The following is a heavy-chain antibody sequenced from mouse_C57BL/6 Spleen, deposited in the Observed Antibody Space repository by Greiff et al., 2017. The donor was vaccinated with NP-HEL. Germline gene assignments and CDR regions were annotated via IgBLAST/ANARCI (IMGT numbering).Heavy chain of an antibody. CDR3: TRSGKNDNYSYWYFDV. Sequence: EVQLQQSGTVLARPGASVKMSCKTSGYTFTSYWMHWVKQRPGQGLEWIGAIYPGNSDTSYNQKFKGKAKLTAVTSASTAYMELSSLTNEDSAVYYCTRSGKNDNYSYWYFDVWGTGTTVTVSS. CDR1: GYTFTSYW. CDR2: IYPGNSDT. D-gene: IGHD2-1*01. J-gene: IGHJ1*03. V-gene: IGHV1-5*01.